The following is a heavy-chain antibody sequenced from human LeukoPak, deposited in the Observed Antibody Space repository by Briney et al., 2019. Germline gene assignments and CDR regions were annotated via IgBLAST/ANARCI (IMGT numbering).Heavy chain of an antibody. J-gene: IGHJ3*02. D-gene: IGHD1-1*01. CDR1: GFTFSSYW. CDR3: ARDRTFTGTWAFAFDI. CDR2: IKQDGSEK. Sequence: GRSLRLSCAASGFTFSSYWMSWVRQAPGKGLEWVANIKQDGSEKYYVDSVKGRFTISRDNAKNSLYLQMNSLRAEDTAVYYCARDRTFTGTWAFAFDIWGQGTMVTVSS. V-gene: IGHV3-7*01.